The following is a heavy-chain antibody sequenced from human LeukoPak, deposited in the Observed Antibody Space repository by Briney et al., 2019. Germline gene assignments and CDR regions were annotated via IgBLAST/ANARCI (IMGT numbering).Heavy chain of an antibody. J-gene: IGHJ4*02. D-gene: IGHD6-13*01. CDR2: IYTSGST. CDR1: GGSISSNSYY. CDR3: ARDLGIAAAGTGY. Sequence: SETLSLTCTVSGGSISSNSYYWSWIRQPAGKGLEWIGRIYTSGSTDYNPSLKSRVTTSVDKSKNQFSLKLSSVTAADTAVYYCARDLGIAAAGTGYWGQGTLVTVSS. V-gene: IGHV4-61*02.